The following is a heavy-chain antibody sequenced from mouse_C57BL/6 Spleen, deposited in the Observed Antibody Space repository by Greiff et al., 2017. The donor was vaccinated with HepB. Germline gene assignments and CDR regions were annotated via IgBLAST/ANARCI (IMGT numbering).Heavy chain of an antibody. J-gene: IGHJ3*01. V-gene: IGHV1-52*01. Sequence: VQLQQSGAELVRPGSSVKLSCKASGYTFTSYWMHWVKQRPIQGLEWIGNIDPSDSETHYNQKFKDKATLTVDKSSSTAYMQLSSLTSEDSVVYYCASSYSNYPWFAYWGQGTLVTVSA. CDR1: GYTFTSYW. D-gene: IGHD2-5*01. CDR3: ASSYSNYPWFAY. CDR2: IDPSDSET.